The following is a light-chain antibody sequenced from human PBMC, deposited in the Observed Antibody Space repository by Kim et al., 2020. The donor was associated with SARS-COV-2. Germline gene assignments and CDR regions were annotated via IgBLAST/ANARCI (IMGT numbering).Light chain of an antibody. CDR3: QSYDRDNVL. V-gene: IGLV6-57*03. Sequence: GKTVTTSCTRSSGSIDDKYVHWYQQRPGGVPATVIYEDDQSPSGVSDRFSCSIDNSSNSASLTISGLRTEDEADYYCQSYDRDNVLFGGGTQLTVL. J-gene: IGLJ2*01. CDR2: EDD. CDR1: SGSIDDKY.